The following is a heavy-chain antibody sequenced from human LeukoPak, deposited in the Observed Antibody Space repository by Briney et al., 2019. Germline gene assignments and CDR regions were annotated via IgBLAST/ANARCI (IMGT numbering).Heavy chain of an antibody. J-gene: IGHJ3*01. V-gene: IGHV3-23*01. Sequence: GGSPRLSCAASGFTVSSYGMTWVRQAPGKGLEWVSAFSATDGSAQYAESVKGRFTISRDNSKNSLYLQMNSLRDEDTAVYYCAKARIASAGTGAFDVWGQGTMVTVSS. CDR2: FSATDGSA. CDR1: GFTVSSYG. CDR3: AKARIASAGTGAFDV. D-gene: IGHD6-13*01.